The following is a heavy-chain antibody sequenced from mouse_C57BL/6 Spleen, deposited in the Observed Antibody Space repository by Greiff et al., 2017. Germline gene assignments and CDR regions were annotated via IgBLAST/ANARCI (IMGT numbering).Heavy chain of an antibody. CDR3: ARGTTVVKDWYFDV. CDR2: FHPYNDDT. V-gene: IGHV1-47*01. D-gene: IGHD1-1*01. Sequence: VQRVESGAELVKPGASVKMSCKASGYTFTTYPIEWMKQNHGKSLEWIGNFHPYNDDTKYNEKFKGKATLTVEKSSSTVYLELSRLTSDDSAVYYCARGTTVVKDWYFDVWGTGTTVTVSS. CDR1: GYTFTTYP. J-gene: IGHJ1*03.